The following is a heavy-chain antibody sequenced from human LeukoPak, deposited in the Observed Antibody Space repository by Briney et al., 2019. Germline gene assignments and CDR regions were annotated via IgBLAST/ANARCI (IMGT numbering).Heavy chain of an antibody. D-gene: IGHD4-17*01. V-gene: IGHV4-59*08. CDR2: IYYSGST. J-gene: IGHJ3*02. Sequence: PSETLSLTCTVSGCSISSYYWSWLRQPPGKGLEWIGYIYYSGSTNYNPSLKSRVTISVDTSKNQFSLKLSSVTAADTAVYYCARRLYGDYIDAFDIWGQGTMVTVSS. CDR1: GCSISSYY. CDR3: ARRLYGDYIDAFDI.